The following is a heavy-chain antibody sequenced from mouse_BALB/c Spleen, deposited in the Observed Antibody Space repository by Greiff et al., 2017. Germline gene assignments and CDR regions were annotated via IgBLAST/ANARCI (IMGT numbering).Heavy chain of an antibody. CDR3: TTYYDYR. V-gene: IGHV1-69*02. CDR2: IYPSDSYT. CDR1: GYTFTSYW. D-gene: IGHD2-4*01. Sequence: QVQLQQPGAELVRPGASVKLSCKASGYTFTSYWINWVKQRPGQGLEWIGNIYPSDSYTNYNQKFKDKATLTVDKSSSTAYMQLSSPTSEDSAVYYCTTYYDYRWGQGTLVTVSA. J-gene: IGHJ3*01.